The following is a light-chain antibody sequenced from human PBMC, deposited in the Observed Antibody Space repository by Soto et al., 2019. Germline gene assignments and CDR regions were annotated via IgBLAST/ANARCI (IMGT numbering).Light chain of an antibody. Sequence: EIVMTQSPATLSVSPGERATLSCRASQSVRGNLAWYQQRPGQAPRLLIFGASDRATGTPDRFSGSGSGTDFTLTISRLEPEDSAVYYCQQFDDSVTFGQGTRLEIK. CDR3: QQFDDSVT. J-gene: IGKJ5*01. V-gene: IGKV3D-15*01. CDR1: QSVRGN. CDR2: GAS.